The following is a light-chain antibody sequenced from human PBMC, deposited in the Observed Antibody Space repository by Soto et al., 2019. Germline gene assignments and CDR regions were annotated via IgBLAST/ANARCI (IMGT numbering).Light chain of an antibody. Sequence: QSALTKPASVSGSPGQSITISCTGTSSDVGGYNYVSWYQQHPGKAPKLMIYDVSNRPSGVSNRFSGSKSGNTASLTISGLQAEDEADYYCSSYTSSSTYVFGNGTKVTVL. J-gene: IGLJ1*01. CDR3: SSYTSSSTYV. V-gene: IGLV2-14*01. CDR2: DVS. CDR1: SSDVGGYNY.